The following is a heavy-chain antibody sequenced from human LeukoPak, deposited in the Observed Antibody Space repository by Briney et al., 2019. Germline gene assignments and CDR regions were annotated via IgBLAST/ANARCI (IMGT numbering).Heavy chain of an antibody. V-gene: IGHV3-21*01. J-gene: IGHJ4*02. CDR1: GFTFSNYN. CDR2: ISSSSSYT. D-gene: IGHD5-12*01. Sequence: GGSLRLSCAASGFTFSNYNMNWVRQAPGKGLEWVSFISSSSSYTYYADAVKGRFTISRDNAKNSLYLQMSSLRAEDTAVYYCARGLYRGYSGYDHFDFWGQGTLATVSS. CDR3: ARGLYRGYSGYDHFDF.